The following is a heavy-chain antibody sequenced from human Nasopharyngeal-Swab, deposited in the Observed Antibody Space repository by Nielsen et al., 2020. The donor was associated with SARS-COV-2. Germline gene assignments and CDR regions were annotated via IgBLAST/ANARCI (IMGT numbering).Heavy chain of an antibody. Sequence: SETLSLTCAVYGGSFSGYYWSWIRQPPGKGLEWIGEIHHSGSTDYNLSLKSRVTISVDTSKNQFSLKLSSVTAADTAVFYCARGPVRYDFWSGYYCGFDYWGQGTLVTVSS. CDR3: ARGPVRYDFWSGYYCGFDY. CDR2: IHHSGST. J-gene: IGHJ4*02. V-gene: IGHV4-34*01. CDR1: GGSFSGYY. D-gene: IGHD3-3*01.